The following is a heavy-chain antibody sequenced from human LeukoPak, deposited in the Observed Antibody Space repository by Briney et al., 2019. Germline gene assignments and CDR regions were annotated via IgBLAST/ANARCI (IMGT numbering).Heavy chain of an antibody. J-gene: IGHJ3*02. CDR1: GDSVSSNSAA. CDR3: ARGLYYYGSGSYSPDAFDI. CDR2: TYYRSKRYN. D-gene: IGHD3-10*01. V-gene: IGHV6-1*01. Sequence: SQTLSLTCVISGDSVSSNSAAWNWIRQSPSRGLEWLGRTYYRSKRYNDYAVSVKSRITINTDTSKNQFSLQLNSVTPEDTAVYYCARGLYYYGSGSYSPDAFDIWGQGTMVTVSS.